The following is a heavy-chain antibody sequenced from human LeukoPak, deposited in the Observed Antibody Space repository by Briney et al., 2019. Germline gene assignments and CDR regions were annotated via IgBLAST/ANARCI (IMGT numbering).Heavy chain of an antibody. CDR3: AKGPKQLLVGSRGYYFDY. Sequence: GGSLRLSCTASGFTFGDYAMSWVRQAPGKGLEWVSGISGSGDRRNYADSVKGRFTISRDISKNTLYLQMNSLRVEDTAVYYCAKGPKQLLVGSRGYYFDYWGQGTLVTVSS. CDR1: GFTFGDYA. V-gene: IGHV3-23*01. J-gene: IGHJ4*02. CDR2: ISGSGDRR. D-gene: IGHD6-13*01.